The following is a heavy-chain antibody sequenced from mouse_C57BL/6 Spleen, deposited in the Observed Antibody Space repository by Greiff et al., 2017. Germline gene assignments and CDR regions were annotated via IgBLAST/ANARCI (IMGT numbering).Heavy chain of an antibody. CDR1: GFTFSSYT. J-gene: IGHJ1*03. Sequence: EVKLQESGGGLVKPGGSLKLSCAASGFTFSSYTMSWVRQTPEKRLEWVATISGGGGNTYYPDSVKGRFTISRDNAKNTLYLQMSSLRSEDTALYYCARPYYGSSYGYVEVWGTGTTVTVSS. CDR3: ARPYYGSSYGYVEV. D-gene: IGHD1-1*01. CDR2: ISGGGGNT. V-gene: IGHV5-9*01.